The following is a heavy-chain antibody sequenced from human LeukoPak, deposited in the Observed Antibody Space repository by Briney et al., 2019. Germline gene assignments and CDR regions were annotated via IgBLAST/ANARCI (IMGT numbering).Heavy chain of an antibody. CDR3: ARAPSEIGGYYPEYFRH. D-gene: IGHD3-22*01. Sequence: GGSLRLSCAASGFTLSSYWMHWVRHAPGKGLVWVSRIKSEGRTNYADSVKGRFTISRDNAKNTVSLQMNSLRAEDTGVYYCARAPSEIGGYYPEYFRHWGQGTLVIVSS. CDR1: GFTLSSYW. V-gene: IGHV3-74*01. CDR2: IKSEGRT. J-gene: IGHJ1*01.